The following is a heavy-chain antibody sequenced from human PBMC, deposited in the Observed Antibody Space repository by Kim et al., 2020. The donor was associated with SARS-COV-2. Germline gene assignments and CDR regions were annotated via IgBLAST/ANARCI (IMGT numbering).Heavy chain of an antibody. D-gene: IGHD3-3*01. CDR3: ARVPTRNEWPFDY. V-gene: IGHV1-46*01. Sequence: YAQKFQGRVTMTRDTSTSTVYMELSSLRSEDTAVYYCARVPTRNEWPFDYWGQGTLVTVSS. J-gene: IGHJ4*02.